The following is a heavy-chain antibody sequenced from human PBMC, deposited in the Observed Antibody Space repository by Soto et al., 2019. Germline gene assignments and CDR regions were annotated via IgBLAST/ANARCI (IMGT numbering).Heavy chain of an antibody. J-gene: IGHJ4*02. CDR1: GGSITSYY. CDR2: IYYSGST. D-gene: IGHD2-15*01. V-gene: IGHV4-59*12. Sequence: PSETLSLTCTVSGGSITSYYWSWIRQPPGKGLEWIAYIYYSGSTNYNPSLKSRVTMSVDTSKNQFSLKLSSVTAADTAVYYCARGHGVAAQHWGQGSVVTVSA. CDR3: ARGHGVAAQH.